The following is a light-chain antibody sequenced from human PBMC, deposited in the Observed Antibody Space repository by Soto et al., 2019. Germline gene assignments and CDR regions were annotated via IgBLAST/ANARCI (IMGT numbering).Light chain of an antibody. CDR3: CSYAGNSLWV. Sequence: ALTQPRSVSGSPGQSVTISCTGTSSDVGGSNFVSWYQQHPVKAPKLVIYDVSKRPSGVPDRFSGSKSGNTASLTISGLQAEDEADYYCCSYAGNSLWVFGGGTKLTVL. CDR1: SSDVGGSNF. V-gene: IGLV2-11*01. CDR2: DVS. J-gene: IGLJ3*02.